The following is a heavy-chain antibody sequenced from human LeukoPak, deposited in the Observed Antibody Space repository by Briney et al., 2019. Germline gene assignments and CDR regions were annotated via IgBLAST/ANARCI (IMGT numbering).Heavy chain of an antibody. D-gene: IGHD3-9*01. CDR1: GGSISSSNW. CDR3: ARDSKIRYFDWAQNYYYGMDV. J-gene: IGHJ6*04. CDR2: IYHSGST. Sequence: PSGTLSLTCAVSGGSISSSNWWSWVRQPPGKGLEWIGEIYHSGSTNYNPSLKSRVTISVDKSKNQFSLKLSSVTAADTAVYYCARDSKIRYFDWAQNYYYGMDVWSKGTTVTVSS. V-gene: IGHV4-4*02.